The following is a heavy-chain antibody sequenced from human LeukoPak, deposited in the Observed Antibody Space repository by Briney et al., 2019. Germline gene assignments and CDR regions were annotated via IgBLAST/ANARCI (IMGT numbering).Heavy chain of an antibody. J-gene: IGHJ4*02. V-gene: IGHV3-30*02. CDR1: GFTFSSYG. Sequence: PPGGSLRLSCAASGFTFSSYGMHWVRQAPGKGLEWVAFIRYDGSNKYYADSVKGRFTISRDNSKNTLYLQMNSLRAEDTAVYYCARSQWELLSHFDYWGQGTLVTVSS. CDR2: IRYDGSNK. D-gene: IGHD1-26*01. CDR3: ARSQWELLSHFDY.